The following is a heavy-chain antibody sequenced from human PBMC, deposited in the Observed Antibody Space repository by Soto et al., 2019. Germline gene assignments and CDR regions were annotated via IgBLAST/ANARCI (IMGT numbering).Heavy chain of an antibody. J-gene: IGHJ6*03. CDR3: AKNGVVPAAHYYYYMDV. Sequence: EVQLLESGGGLVQPGGSLRLSCAASGFTFSSYAMSWVRQAPGKGLEWVSAISGSGGSTYYADSAKGRFTISRDNSKNTLYLQMNSLRAEDTAVYYCAKNGVVPAAHYYYYMDVWGKGTTVTVSS. CDR2: ISGSGGST. D-gene: IGHD2-2*01. V-gene: IGHV3-23*01. CDR1: GFTFSSYA.